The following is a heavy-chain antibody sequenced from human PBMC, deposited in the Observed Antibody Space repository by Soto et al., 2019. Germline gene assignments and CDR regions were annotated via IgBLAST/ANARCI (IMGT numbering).Heavy chain of an antibody. CDR3: ARAGCSRTSCSRNYYYYYDGMDV. CDR1: GGSFSGYY. D-gene: IGHD2-2*01. Sequence: SPTLSLTCAVDGGSFSGYYWSWIRQPPGRGLEWGVEINHSGSTSYNRSLKSRGTMSVDRSKDQVALKLSAVTAADTAVYDWARAGCSRTSCSRNYYYYYDGMDVWGQGTTVT. V-gene: IGHV4-34*01. CDR2: INHSGST. J-gene: IGHJ6*02.